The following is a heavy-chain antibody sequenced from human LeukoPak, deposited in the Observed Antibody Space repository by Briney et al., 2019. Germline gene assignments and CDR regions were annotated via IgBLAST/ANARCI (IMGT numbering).Heavy chain of an antibody. CDR1: GFTFSSYA. V-gene: IGHV3-64*01. CDR2: ISSNGGST. J-gene: IGHJ4*02. Sequence: PGGSLRLSCAASGFTFSSYAMHWVRQAPGKGLEYVSAISSNGGSTYYANSVKGRFTISRDNSKNTLYLQMGSLRAEDMAVYYCARGVLSYDSSGYSYYFDYWGQGTLVTVSS. CDR3: ARGVLSYDSSGYSYYFDY. D-gene: IGHD3-22*01.